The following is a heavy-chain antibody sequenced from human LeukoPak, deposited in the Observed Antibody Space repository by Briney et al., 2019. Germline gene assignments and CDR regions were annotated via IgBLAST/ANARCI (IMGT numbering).Heavy chain of an antibody. Sequence: QSEGSLRLSCAASGFTFDTHAMSWVRQAPGKGLEWISTMSGHGHNVYYADSVKGRFTISRDNSKNTLYLHMNSLRAEDTAIYYCAKFRGMIVAPYFFDYWGQGALVTVSS. CDR3: AKFRGMIVAPYFFDY. CDR2: MSGHGHNV. CDR1: GFTFDTHA. V-gene: IGHV3-23*01. D-gene: IGHD3-22*01. J-gene: IGHJ4*02.